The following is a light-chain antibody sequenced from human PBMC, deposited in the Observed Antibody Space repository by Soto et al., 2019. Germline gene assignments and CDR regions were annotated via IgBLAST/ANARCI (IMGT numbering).Light chain of an antibody. CDR2: AAS. Sequence: AIRMTQSPSPFSASTGDRVTITCLASQGISSYLSWYQQKPGKAPTLLIYAASNLQSGVPSRFRGSRSGTEFTLTVSSLQPEDFATYYCLQDHDDSWTFGQGTKVDI. V-gene: IGKV1-8*01. CDR1: QGISSY. J-gene: IGKJ1*01. CDR3: LQDHDDSWT.